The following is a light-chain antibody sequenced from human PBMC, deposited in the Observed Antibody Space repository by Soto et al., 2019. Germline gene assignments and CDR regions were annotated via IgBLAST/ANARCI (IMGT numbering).Light chain of an antibody. V-gene: IGKV3-11*01. CDR3: QQRNKRPPVT. J-gene: IGKJ4*01. CDR2: DAS. CDR1: PSVSHS. Sequence: ESVLTQSPATLSLSPGERATLSCRASPSVSHSLAWYQHKPGQAPRLLIYDASNRATGVPTRFSGSGAGTDVSLTISSLEPEDVAVYYCQQRNKRPPVTFGGGTRVEIK.